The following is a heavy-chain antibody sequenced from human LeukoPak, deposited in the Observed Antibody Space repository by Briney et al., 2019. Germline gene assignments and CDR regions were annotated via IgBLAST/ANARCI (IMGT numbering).Heavy chain of an antibody. CDR2: IYYSGST. CDR1: GGSISSYY. D-gene: IGHD4-17*01. Sequence: SETLSLTCTVSGGSISSYYWSWIRRPPVKGLEWIGYIYYSGSTNYNPSLKSRVTISVDTSKNQFSLKLSSVTAADTAVYYCARRGTVTTNFDYWGQGTLVTVSS. J-gene: IGHJ4*02. CDR3: ARRGTVTTNFDY. V-gene: IGHV4-59*08.